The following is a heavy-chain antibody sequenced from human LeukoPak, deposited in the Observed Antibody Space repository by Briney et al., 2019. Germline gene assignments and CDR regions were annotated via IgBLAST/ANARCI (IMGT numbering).Heavy chain of an antibody. CDR3: VRAAQEGRDSLTGIQTGNWFDP. Sequence: GASVKVSCKASGYTFTNYDINWVRQATGQGPEWMGWMNPNSGSAGYAQKFQGRLNLTKNTSISTAYMELSSLRSEDTATYYCVRAAQEGRDSLTGIQTGNWFDPWGQGTLVIVSS. J-gene: IGHJ5*02. D-gene: IGHD3-9*01. CDR2: MNPNSGSA. CDR1: GYTFTNYD. V-gene: IGHV1-8*01.